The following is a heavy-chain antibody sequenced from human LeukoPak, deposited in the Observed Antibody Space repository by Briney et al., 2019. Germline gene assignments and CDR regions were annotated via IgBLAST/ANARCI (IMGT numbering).Heavy chain of an antibody. CDR2: INYSGNA. CDR3: ARAGDYYGSGIPFDF. CDR1: GGSFSGYY. D-gene: IGHD3-10*01. Sequence: SETLSLTCAVYGGSFSGYYWSWTRQPPGKGLEWIGEINYSGNANYNPPLKSRVTISLDTSKNQFSLKLISVTAADTAVYYCARAGDYYGSGIPFDFWGQGTLVTVSS. V-gene: IGHV4-34*01. J-gene: IGHJ4*02.